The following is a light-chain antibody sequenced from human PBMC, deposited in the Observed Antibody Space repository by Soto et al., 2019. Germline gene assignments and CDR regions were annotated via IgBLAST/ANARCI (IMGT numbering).Light chain of an antibody. V-gene: IGKV3-20*01. CDR2: GAS. CDR1: QSVSSNY. CDR3: QQYGSSLLFT. Sequence: EIVLTQSPDTLSLSPGERATLSCRASQSVSSNYLAWYQQKPGQAPRLLIYGASSRATGIPDRFSGSGSGTDFTLTISRLEPEDFAVYYCQQYGSSLLFTFGPGTKVDIK. J-gene: IGKJ3*01.